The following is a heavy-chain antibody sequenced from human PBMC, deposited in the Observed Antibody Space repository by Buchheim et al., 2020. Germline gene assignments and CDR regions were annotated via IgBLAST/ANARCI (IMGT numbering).Heavy chain of an antibody. D-gene: IGHD3-9*01. CDR3: ARDLNYDILTGYYSVNWFDP. Sequence: QVQLVESGGGVVQPGRSLRLSCAASGFTFSAYAMHWVRQAPGKGLEWVAVISYDGSNKYYADSVKGRFTISRDNSKNTLYLQMNSLTAEDTAVYYCARDLNYDILTGYYSVNWFDPWGQGTL. CDR1: GFTFSAYA. V-gene: IGHV3-30-3*01. J-gene: IGHJ5*02. CDR2: ISYDGSNK.